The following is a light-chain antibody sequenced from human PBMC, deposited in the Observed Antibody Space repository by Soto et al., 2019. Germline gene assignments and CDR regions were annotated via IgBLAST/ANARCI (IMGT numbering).Light chain of an antibody. J-gene: IGKJ3*01. CDR1: EDIRTS. CDR2: GAS. V-gene: IGKV1-33*01. CDR3: QLYNKLPPFT. Sequence: DIQMTQSPSSLSASVGARVRITCQASEDIRTSLSWFQHKPGRAPKLRIYGASYMETGVPSRFSGRGSGTDITLSINSLQPEDIASYFCQLYNKLPPFTFGPGTIVDVK.